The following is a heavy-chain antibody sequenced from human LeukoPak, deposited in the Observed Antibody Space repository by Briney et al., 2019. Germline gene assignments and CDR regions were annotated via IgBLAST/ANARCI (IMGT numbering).Heavy chain of an antibody. CDR3: ARVLLYYYDSSGYCDY. V-gene: IGHV3-11*04. J-gene: IGHJ4*02. CDR2: ISSSGSTI. CDR1: GFTFSDYY. D-gene: IGHD3-22*01. Sequence: PGGSLRLSCAASGFTFSDYYMSWIRQAPGKGLEWVSYISSSGSTIYYADSVKGRFTISRDNAKNSLYLQMNSLRAEDTAVYYCARVLLYYYDSSGYCDYWGQGTLVTVSS.